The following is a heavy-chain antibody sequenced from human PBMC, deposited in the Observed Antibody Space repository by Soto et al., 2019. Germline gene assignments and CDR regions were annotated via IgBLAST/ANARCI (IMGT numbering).Heavy chain of an antibody. D-gene: IGHD2-2*01. CDR2: IYPDDSNT. CDR3: ARFGGSTFSKPQFDY. CDR1: GYGFYGYW. Sequence: ESLTISCKGSGYGFYGYWIGLVGQMPGKGLEWMGIIYPDDSNTRYSPSFQGQVTISADKSISTAYLQWSSLKASDTGMYYCARFGGSTFSKPQFDYWGQGTLVTVS. V-gene: IGHV5-51*01. J-gene: IGHJ4*02.